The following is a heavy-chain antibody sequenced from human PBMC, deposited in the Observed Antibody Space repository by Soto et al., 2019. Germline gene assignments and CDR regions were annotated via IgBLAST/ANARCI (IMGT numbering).Heavy chain of an antibody. J-gene: IGHJ5*02. Sequence: ASVKVSCKASGYTFTGYYMHWVRQAPGQGLEWMGWINPNSGGTNYAQKFQGRVTMTRDTSISTAYMELSRLRSDDTAVYYCARDRSSGHYLNWFDPWGQGTLVTVSS. D-gene: IGHD3-22*01. CDR2: INPNSGGT. CDR1: GYTFTGYY. V-gene: IGHV1-2*02. CDR3: ARDRSSGHYLNWFDP.